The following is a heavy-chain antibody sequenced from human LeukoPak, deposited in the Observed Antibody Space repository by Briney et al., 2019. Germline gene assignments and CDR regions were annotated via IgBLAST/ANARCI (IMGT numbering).Heavy chain of an antibody. V-gene: IGHV4-4*07. Sequence: SETLSLTCTVSGGSISSYYWSWIRQPAGKGLEWIGRIYTSGSTNYNPSLKSRVTMSVDTSKNQFSLKLSSVTAADTAVYYCARVVFPTSGSYLKFNWSDPWGQGTLVTVSS. CDR1: GGSISSYY. CDR2: IYTSGST. D-gene: IGHD1-26*01. J-gene: IGHJ5*02. CDR3: ARVVFPTSGSYLKFNWSDP.